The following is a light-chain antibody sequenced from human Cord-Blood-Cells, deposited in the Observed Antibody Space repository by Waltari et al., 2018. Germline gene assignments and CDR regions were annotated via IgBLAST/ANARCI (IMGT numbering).Light chain of an antibody. J-gene: IGKJ4*01. CDR3: QQRSNWPPT. CDR2: DAS. CDR1: QSVSSY. Sequence: EIVLTQSPATLSLSPGERATLPCRASQSVSSYLAWYQQKPGQAPRLLIYDASNRATGIPARFSGSGSGTDFTLTISSLEPEGFAVYYCQQRSNWPPTFGGGTKVEIK. V-gene: IGKV3-11*01.